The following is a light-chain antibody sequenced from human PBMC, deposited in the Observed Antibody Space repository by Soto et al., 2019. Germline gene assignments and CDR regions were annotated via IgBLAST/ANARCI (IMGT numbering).Light chain of an antibody. CDR2: DVS. CDR3: SSYTTSNTRQIV. J-gene: IGLJ1*01. V-gene: IGLV2-14*03. Sequence: QAVLTQPASVSGSRGQSMTVSCSGTSSDVGGYNYVSWYQHHPGKAPKLMIYDVSNRPSGVSNRFSGSKSGNTASLTISGLQPEDEADYYCSSYTTSNTRQIVFGTGTKVTVL. CDR1: SSDVGGYNY.